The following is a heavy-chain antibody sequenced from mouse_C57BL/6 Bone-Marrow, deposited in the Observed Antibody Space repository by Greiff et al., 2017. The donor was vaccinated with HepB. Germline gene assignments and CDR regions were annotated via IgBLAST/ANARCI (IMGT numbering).Heavy chain of an antibody. CDR1: GFNIKDDY. CDR3: TTHTTAYYFDY. V-gene: IGHV14-4*01. Sequence: VQLQQSGAELVRPGASVKLSCTASGFNIKDDYMNWVKQRPEQGLEWIGWIDPENGDTEYASKFQGKATITADTSSNTAYLQLSSLTSEDTAVYYCTTHTTAYYFDYWGQGTTLTVSS. J-gene: IGHJ2*01. D-gene: IGHD1-2*01. CDR2: IDPENGDT.